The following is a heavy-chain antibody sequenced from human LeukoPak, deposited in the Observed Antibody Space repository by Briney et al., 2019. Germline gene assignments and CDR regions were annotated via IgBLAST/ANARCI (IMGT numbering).Heavy chain of an antibody. Sequence: SETLSLTCSVSGDSISTYHWNWVRERPGKGLEWIGYMQSSGNSNYNPSPKSRVFMSVDTSKNQFVLNLMSVTAADTAVYYCARDKRHSYGRYFAHWGQGMLVSVSS. D-gene: IGHD5-18*01. J-gene: IGHJ4*02. V-gene: IGHV4-59*01. CDR1: GDSISTYH. CDR3: ARDKRHSYGRYFAH. CDR2: MQSSGNS.